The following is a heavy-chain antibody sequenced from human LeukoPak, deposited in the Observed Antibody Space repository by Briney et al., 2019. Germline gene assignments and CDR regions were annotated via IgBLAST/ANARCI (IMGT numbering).Heavy chain of an antibody. D-gene: IGHD1-20*01. CDR1: GFTFSSYA. Sequence: GGSLRLSCAASGFTFSSYAMNWVRQAPGKGLEWVSTISGSGGSRYNAESVRGRFTISRDNSKNTLHLQMNSLRAEDTAVYYCAKGVTGTRPDYFDYWGQGTLVTVSS. CDR3: AKGVTGTRPDYFDY. J-gene: IGHJ4*02. CDR2: ISGSGGSR. V-gene: IGHV3-23*01.